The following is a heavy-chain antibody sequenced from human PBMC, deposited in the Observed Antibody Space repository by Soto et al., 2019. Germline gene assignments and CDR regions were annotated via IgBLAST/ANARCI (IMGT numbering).Heavy chain of an antibody. CDR3: AGTAGYCSGGSCYRGFDP. CDR1: GGSISSGGYS. V-gene: IGHV4-30-2*01. Sequence: QLQLQESGSGLVKPSQTLSLTCAVSGGSISSGGYSWSWIRQPPGKDLEWIGYIYHTGSTYYSPPLQSRVPISVDRPPYQFSLKLRSVTAADTAVYYCAGTAGYCSGGSCYRGFDPWGQGTPVTVSS. CDR2: IYHTGST. J-gene: IGHJ5*02. D-gene: IGHD2-15*01.